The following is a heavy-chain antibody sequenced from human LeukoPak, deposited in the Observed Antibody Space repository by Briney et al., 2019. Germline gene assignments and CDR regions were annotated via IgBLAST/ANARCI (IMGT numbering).Heavy chain of an antibody. CDR3: ARGRNDMIAVASGGGGGFDY. V-gene: IGHV4-34*01. CDR2: INHSGST. CDR1: GGSFSGYY. Sequence: SETLSLTCAVYGGSFSGYYWSWIRQPPGKGLEWIGEINHSGSTNYNPSLKSRVTISVDTSKNQFSLKLSSVTAADTAVYYCARGRNDMIAVASGGGGGFDYWGQGTLVTVSS. J-gene: IGHJ4*02. D-gene: IGHD3-22*01.